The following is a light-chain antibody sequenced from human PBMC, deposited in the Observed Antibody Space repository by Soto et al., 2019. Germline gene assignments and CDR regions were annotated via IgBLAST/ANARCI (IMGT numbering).Light chain of an antibody. CDR1: QSVGSN. Sequence: EILLTQSPATLPVSPGERATLSCRASQSVGSNLAWFQQKPGQAPMLLIYGSSTRATGVPARFSGSGSGADFTLTISNLQSEDFAVYYCQQYTNWPPITFGQGTRLEIK. V-gene: IGKV3-15*01. J-gene: IGKJ5*01. CDR2: GSS. CDR3: QQYTNWPPIT.